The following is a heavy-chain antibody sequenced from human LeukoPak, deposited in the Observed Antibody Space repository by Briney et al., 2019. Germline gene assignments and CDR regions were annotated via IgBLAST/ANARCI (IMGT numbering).Heavy chain of an antibody. J-gene: IGHJ4*02. CDR2: IRYDGSNK. V-gene: IGHV3-30*02. CDR1: GFTFSSYG. D-gene: IGHD3-22*01. CDR3: AKGVYDSSGYEDY. Sequence: GGSLRLSCAASGFTFSSYGMHWVRQAPGKGLEWVAFIRYDGSNKYYADSVKGRFTISRDNSKNTLYLQMNSLRAEDTAVYYCAKGVYDSSGYEDYCGQGTLVTVSS.